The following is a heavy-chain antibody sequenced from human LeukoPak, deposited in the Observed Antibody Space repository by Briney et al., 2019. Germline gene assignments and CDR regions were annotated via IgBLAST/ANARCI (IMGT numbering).Heavy chain of an antibody. CDR2: IIPIFGTA. D-gene: IGHD5-18*01. CDR1: GGTFSSYA. CDR3: ARQLWFGNYYYYMDV. V-gene: IGHV1-69*05. J-gene: IGHJ6*03. Sequence: ASVKVSCKASGGTFSSYAISWVRQAPGQGLEWMGGIIPIFGTANYAQKFQGRVTITTDESTSTAYMELSSLRSEDTAVYYCARQLWFGNYYYYMDVWGKGTTVTVSS.